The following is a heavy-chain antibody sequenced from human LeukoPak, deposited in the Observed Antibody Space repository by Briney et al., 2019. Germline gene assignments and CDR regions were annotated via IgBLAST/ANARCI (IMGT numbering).Heavy chain of an antibody. D-gene: IGHD3-3*01. V-gene: IGHV3-7*01. J-gene: IGHJ6*03. CDR3: AREVSYDFWSGYYPPGYYYYMDV. CDR2: IRQDGSEK. CDR1: GFTFSRYW. Sequence: PGGSLRLSCAASGFTFSRYWMSWVRQAPGKGLEWVANIRQDGSEKHYLDSVKGRITISRDNAKNSLYLQMNSLRAEDTTVYYCAREVSYDFWSGYYPPGYYYYMDVWGKGTTVTVSS.